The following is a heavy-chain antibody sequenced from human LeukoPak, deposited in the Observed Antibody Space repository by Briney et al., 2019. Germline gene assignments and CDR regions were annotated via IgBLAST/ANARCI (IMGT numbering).Heavy chain of an antibody. Sequence: PSQTLSLTCAVSGGSISSGGYYWSWIRQPAGKGLEWIGRIYTSGSTNYNPSLKSRVTMSVDTSKNQFSLKLSSVTAADTAVYYCARERISYSYGYYYYYGMDVWGQGTTVTVSS. J-gene: IGHJ6*02. V-gene: IGHV4-61*02. CDR3: ARERISYSYGYYYYYGMDV. CDR2: IYTSGST. CDR1: GGSISSGGYY. D-gene: IGHD5-18*01.